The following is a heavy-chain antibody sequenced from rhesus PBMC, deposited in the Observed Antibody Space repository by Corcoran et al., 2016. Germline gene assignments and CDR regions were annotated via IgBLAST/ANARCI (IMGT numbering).Heavy chain of an antibody. Sequence: QLQLQESGPGLVKPSETLSITCAVSGGSISSNYWSWIRQPPGKGLEWIGRISGSGGSTDYNPSLKSRVTISTDTSKNQFSLKLSSVTAADTAVYYCARDSYYNIWTGYYSGEYFEFWGQGALVTVSS. J-gene: IGHJ1*01. D-gene: IGHD3-3*01. CDR3: ARDSYYNIWTGYYSGEYFEF. CDR2: ISGSGGST. CDR1: GGSISSNY. V-gene: IGHV4-173*01.